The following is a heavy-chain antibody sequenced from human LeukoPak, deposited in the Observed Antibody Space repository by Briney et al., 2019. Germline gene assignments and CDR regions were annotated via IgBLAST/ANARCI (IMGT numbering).Heavy chain of an antibody. D-gene: IGHD3-22*01. J-gene: IGHJ3*02. V-gene: IGHV7-4-1*02. CDR2: INTNTGNP. CDR1: GYTFTSYA. CDR3: ARVYDSRGYYKSEAFDI. Sequence: GASVKVSCKASGYTFTSYAMNWVRQAPGQGLEWMGWINTNTGNPTYAQGFTGRFVFSLDTSVSTAYLQISSLKAEDTAVYYCARVYDSRGYYKSEAFDIWGQGTMVTVSS.